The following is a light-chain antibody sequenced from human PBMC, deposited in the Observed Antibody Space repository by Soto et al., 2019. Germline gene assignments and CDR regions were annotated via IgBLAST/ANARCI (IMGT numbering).Light chain of an antibody. J-gene: IGKJ1*01. CDR1: QSVLYSSNNKNY. V-gene: IGKV4-1*01. CDR3: QQYYSTPTWP. CDR2: WAS. Sequence: DSEMTQSPESLAVSLGERATINCQSSQSVLYSSNNKNYLAWYQQKPGQPPKLLIYWASTRESGVPDRFSGSGSGTDFTLTISSLQAEDVAVYYCQQYYSTPTWPFGQRT.